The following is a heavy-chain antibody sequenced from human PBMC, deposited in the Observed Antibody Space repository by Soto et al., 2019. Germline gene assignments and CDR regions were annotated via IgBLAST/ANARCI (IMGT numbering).Heavy chain of an antibody. CDR2: IRSKAYGGTT. CDR1: GFTFGDYA. V-gene: IGHV3-49*03. D-gene: IGHD2-15*01. Sequence: HPGGSLRLSCTASGFTFGDYAMSWFRQAPGKGLEWVGFIRSKAYGGTTEYAASVKGRFTISRDDSKSIAYLQMNSLKTEDTAVYYCTRDQGKYCSGGSCLAPYYYYYMDVWGKGTTVTVSS. J-gene: IGHJ6*03. CDR3: TRDQGKYCSGGSCLAPYYYYYMDV.